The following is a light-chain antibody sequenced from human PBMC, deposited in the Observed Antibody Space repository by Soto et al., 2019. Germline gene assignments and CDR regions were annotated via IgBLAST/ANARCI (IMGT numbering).Light chain of an antibody. Sequence: EIVLMQSPGTLSLSPGERATLSCRASQSVSSSYLAWYQQKPGQAPRLLIYGASSRATGIPDRFSGSGSGTDFTLTISRLEPEDFAVYYCQQYGSSPPLTCGGGTKVEIK. J-gene: IGKJ4*01. V-gene: IGKV3-20*01. CDR3: QQYGSSPPLT. CDR1: QSVSSSY. CDR2: GAS.